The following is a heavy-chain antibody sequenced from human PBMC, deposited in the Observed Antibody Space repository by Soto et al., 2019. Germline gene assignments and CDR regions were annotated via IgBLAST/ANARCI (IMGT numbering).Heavy chain of an antibody. V-gene: IGHV4-59*01. CDR3: ARARSSSPNRPFDY. CDR2: IXSTGST. J-gene: IGHJ4*02. CDR1: SGSITSYY. Sequence: TXXTLSLTCTVSSGSITSYYWSWIRQPPGXGLESIGYIXSTGSTKYNPAIKSRVXXSVDTSRXXFSQNLNSLTAADKAVYYCARARSSSPNRPFDYWGQRNLVTV. D-gene: IGHD6-13*01.